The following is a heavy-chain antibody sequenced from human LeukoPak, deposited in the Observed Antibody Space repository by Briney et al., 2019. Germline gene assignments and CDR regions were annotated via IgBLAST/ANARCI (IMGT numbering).Heavy chain of an antibody. V-gene: IGHV4-39*01. CDR2: IYYSGST. CDR1: GGSISSSSCS. Sequence: SETLSLTCTVSGGSISSSSCSWGWIRQPPGRGLEWIGSIYYSGSTYYNPSLKSRVTISVDTSKNQFSLKLSSVTAADTAVYYCAAVVRSGSHNWFDPWGQGTLVTVSS. D-gene: IGHD3-10*01. CDR3: AAVVRSGSHNWFDP. J-gene: IGHJ5*02.